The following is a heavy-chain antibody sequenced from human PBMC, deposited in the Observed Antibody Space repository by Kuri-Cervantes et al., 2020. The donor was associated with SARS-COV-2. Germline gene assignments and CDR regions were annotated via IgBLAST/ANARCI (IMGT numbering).Heavy chain of an antibody. CDR2: IDPSDSYT. Sequence: KVSCKGSGYSFTSYWISWVRQMLGKGLEWMGRIDPSDSYTNYSPSFQGHVTISADKSISTAYLQWSSLKASDTAMYYCARHGFYYDSSGRSGYWGQGTLVTVSS. CDR3: ARHGFYYDSSGRSGY. J-gene: IGHJ4*02. CDR1: GYSFTSYW. V-gene: IGHV5-10-1*01. D-gene: IGHD3-22*01.